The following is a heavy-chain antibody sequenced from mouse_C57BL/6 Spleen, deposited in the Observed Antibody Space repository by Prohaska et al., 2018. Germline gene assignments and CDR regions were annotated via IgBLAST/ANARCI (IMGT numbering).Heavy chain of an antibody. J-gene: IGHJ2*01. CDR1: GYTFTSYW. V-gene: IGHV1-59*01. CDR2: IDPSDSYT. CDR3: ARRYFDY. Sequence: QVQLQQPGAELVRPGTSVKLSCKASGYTFTSYWMHWVKQRPGQGLEWIGVIDPSDSYTNYNQKFKGKATLTVDTSSSTAYMQLSSLTSEDSAVYYCARRYFDYWGQGTTLTVSS.